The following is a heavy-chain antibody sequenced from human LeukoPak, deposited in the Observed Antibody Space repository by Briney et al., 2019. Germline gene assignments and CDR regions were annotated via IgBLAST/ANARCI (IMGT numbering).Heavy chain of an antibody. Sequence: PGGSLRLSCAASGINFSSYAMSWVRQAPGKGLEWVSGISGSGGSTYYADSVKGRFTISRDNSKNTLYPQMNSLRAEDTAVYYCAKETYYYDSSGYYGYYFDSWGQGTLVTVSS. CDR3: AKETYYYDSSGYYGYYFDS. V-gene: IGHV3-23*01. CDR1: GINFSSYA. D-gene: IGHD3-22*01. J-gene: IGHJ4*02. CDR2: ISGSGGST.